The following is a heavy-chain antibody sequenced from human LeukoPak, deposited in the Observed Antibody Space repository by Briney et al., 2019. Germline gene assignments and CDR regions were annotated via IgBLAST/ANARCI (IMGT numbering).Heavy chain of an antibody. CDR1: GGSFSGYY. D-gene: IGHD1-26*01. J-gene: IGHJ4*02. Sequence: SETLSLTCAVYGGSFSGYYWSWIRQPPGKGLEWIGEINHSGSTNYNPSLKSRVTISVDTSKNQFSLKLSSVTAADTAVYYCARVSPGGSGSYRNLDYWGQGTLVTVSS. CDR3: ARVSPGGSGSYRNLDY. CDR2: INHSGST. V-gene: IGHV4-34*01.